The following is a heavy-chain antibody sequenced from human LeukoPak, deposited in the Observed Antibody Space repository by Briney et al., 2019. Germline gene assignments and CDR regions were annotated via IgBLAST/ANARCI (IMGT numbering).Heavy chain of an antibody. Sequence: PSETLSLTCTVSGGSLINYYWSWIRQSPGKGLEWTGNIHYSGSINYNPSFKSRVTISVDTSKNQFSLKLRSVTAADTAVYYCARERSGSLNYFDDWGQGTLVTVSS. D-gene: IGHD1-26*01. CDR2: IHYSGSI. J-gene: IGHJ4*02. CDR3: ARERSGSLNYFDD. V-gene: IGHV4-59*01. CDR1: GGSLINYY.